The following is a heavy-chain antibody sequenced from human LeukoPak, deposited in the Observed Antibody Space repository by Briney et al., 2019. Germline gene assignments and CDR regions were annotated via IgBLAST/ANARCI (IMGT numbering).Heavy chain of an antibody. J-gene: IGHJ4*02. V-gene: IGHV1-18*01. CDR3: ARGSAKTGTSSIVPRGIDY. Sequence: ASVKVSCKASGYTFTSYGISWVRQAPGQGLEWMGWISAYNGNTNYAQKLQGRVTMTTDTSTSTAYMELRSLRSDDTAVYYCARGSAKTGTSSIVPRGIDYWGQGTLVTVSS. CDR1: GYTFTSYG. D-gene: IGHD1-1*01. CDR2: ISAYNGNT.